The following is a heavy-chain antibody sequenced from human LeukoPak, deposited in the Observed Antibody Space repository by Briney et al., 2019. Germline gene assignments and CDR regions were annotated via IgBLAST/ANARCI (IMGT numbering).Heavy chain of an antibody. Sequence: ASVKVSCKASGYTFTSYGISWVRQAPGKGFEGLGGITPYNGNTNYAQKLQGRVTMTTDTSTSTAYMELRSLRSDDTAVYYCARDKDDDYVWGSYGNWFDPWGQGTLVTVSS. CDR1: GYTFTSYG. CDR2: ITPYNGNT. D-gene: IGHD3-16*01. J-gene: IGHJ5*02. V-gene: IGHV1-18*04. CDR3: ARDKDDDYVWGSYGNWFDP.